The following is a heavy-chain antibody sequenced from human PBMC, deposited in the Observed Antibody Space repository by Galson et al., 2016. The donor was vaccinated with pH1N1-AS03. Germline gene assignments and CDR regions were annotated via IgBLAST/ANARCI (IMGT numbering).Heavy chain of an antibody. Sequence: ETLSLTCDVLGGTFSGFFWNWVRQSSGKGLEWIGEVDHSGIITYNPSLRSRLNISLDTSSRQFSLKLTSVTAAVTAVYFCARLLGKAFPRFGRNFGMDVWGQGTTVTVSS. J-gene: IGHJ6*02. V-gene: IGHV4-34*01. CDR3: ARLLGKAFPRFGRNFGMDV. D-gene: IGHD3-16*01. CDR1: GGTFSGFF. CDR2: VDHSGII.